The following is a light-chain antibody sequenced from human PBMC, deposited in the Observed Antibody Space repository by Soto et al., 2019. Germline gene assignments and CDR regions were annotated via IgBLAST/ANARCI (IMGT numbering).Light chain of an antibody. CDR1: SSDVGGYNS. J-gene: IGLJ1*01. V-gene: IGLV2-8*01. Sequence: QYALTQPPSASGSPGQSVTISCTGTSSDVGGYNSVSWYQHHPGKAPKLMIYEVSERPSGVPDRFSGSKSANTASLTVSGLQAEDEADYYCSSYAGSNNYVFGPGPKLTVL. CDR2: EVS. CDR3: SSYAGSNNYV.